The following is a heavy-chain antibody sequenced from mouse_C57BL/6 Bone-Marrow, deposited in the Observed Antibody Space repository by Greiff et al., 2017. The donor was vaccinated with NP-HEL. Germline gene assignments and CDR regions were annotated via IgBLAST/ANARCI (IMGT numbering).Heavy chain of an antibody. Sequence: EVQVVESGGGLVKPGGSLKLSCAASGFTFSDYGMHWVRQAPGKGLEWVAYISSGSRTIYYADTVKGRLTISRKNAKSTLFLQMTSLRSEDTAMYYWARRVIYDGCPSDAMDYWGQGTSVTVSS. J-gene: IGHJ4*01. CDR2: ISSGSRTI. CDR3: ARRVIYDGCPSDAMDY. V-gene: IGHV5-17*01. CDR1: GFTFSDYG. D-gene: IGHD2-3*01.